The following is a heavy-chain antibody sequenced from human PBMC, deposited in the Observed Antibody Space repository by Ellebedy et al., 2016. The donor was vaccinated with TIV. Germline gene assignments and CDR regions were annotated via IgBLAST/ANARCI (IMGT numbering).Heavy chain of an antibody. Sequence: PGGSLRLSCAASGFTFSSYAMSCVRHPPGKELESVSVVSGSGYNTYYADSVKGRITISRDNSKNTLYLQMNSLRAEDTAVYYCARGYSDDKGVDAFAIWGQGTMVTVSS. CDR2: VSGSGYNT. CDR3: ARGYSDDKGVDAFAI. J-gene: IGHJ3*02. D-gene: IGHD5-18*01. V-gene: IGHV3-23*01. CDR1: GFTFSSYA.